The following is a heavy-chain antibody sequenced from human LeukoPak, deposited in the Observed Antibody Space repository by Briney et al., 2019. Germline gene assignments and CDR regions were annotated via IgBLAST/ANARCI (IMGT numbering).Heavy chain of an antibody. Sequence: SETLSLTCAVYGVSFSGYYWSWIRQPPGKGLEWIGEINHSGSTNYNPSLKSRVTISVDTSKNQFSLKLSSVTAADTAVYYCASPSDITIFGVVPHYYGMDVWGQGTTVTVSS. J-gene: IGHJ6*02. CDR2: INHSGST. CDR1: GVSFSGYY. CDR3: ASPSDITIFGVVPHYYGMDV. V-gene: IGHV4-34*01. D-gene: IGHD3-3*01.